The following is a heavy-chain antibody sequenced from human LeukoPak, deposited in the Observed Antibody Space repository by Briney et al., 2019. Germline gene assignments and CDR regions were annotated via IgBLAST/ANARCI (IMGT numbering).Heavy chain of an antibody. D-gene: IGHD3-22*01. CDR3: AKDRVPMIVVVMQS. CDR2: MSYDGNNK. CDR1: GFTFSSYA. Sequence: GGSLRLSCAASGFTFSSYAMHWVRQAPGKGLEWVAIMSYDGNNKYYADSVKGRFTISRDNSKNTLYLQMNSLRAEDTAVYYCAKDRVPMIVVVMQSWGQGTLVTVSS. J-gene: IGHJ5*02. V-gene: IGHV3-30*04.